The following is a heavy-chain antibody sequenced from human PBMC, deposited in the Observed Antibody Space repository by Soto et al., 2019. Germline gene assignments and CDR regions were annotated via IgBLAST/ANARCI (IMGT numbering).Heavy chain of an antibody. CDR2: INPNSGGT. CDR3: AREDGSGTWYGMDV. V-gene: IGHV1-2*02. J-gene: IGHJ6*02. D-gene: IGHD3-10*01. CDR1: GYTFTGYY. Sequence: ASVKVSCKASGYTFTGYYMHWVRQAPGQGLEWMGWINPNSGGTNYAQKFQGRVTMTRDTSISTAYMELSRLRSDDTAVYYCAREDGSGTWYGMDVWGQGTTVIVSS.